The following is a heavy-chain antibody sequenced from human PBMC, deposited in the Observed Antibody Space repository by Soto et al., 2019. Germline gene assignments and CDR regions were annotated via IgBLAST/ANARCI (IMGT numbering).Heavy chain of an antibody. D-gene: IGHD4-17*01. V-gene: IGHV1-8*01. J-gene: IGHJ5*02. CDR3: ARGIKYGAYSRWFDP. CDR2: MNPNSGNT. CDR1: GYTFTSYD. Sequence: QVQLVQSGAEVKKPGASVKVSCKASGYTFTSYDINWVRQATGQGLEYLGWMNPNSGNTAYVQKFQGRVTRTWDTSITTAYMELSSLRSEDTAVHFCARGIKYGAYSRWFDPWGQGTLVTVSS.